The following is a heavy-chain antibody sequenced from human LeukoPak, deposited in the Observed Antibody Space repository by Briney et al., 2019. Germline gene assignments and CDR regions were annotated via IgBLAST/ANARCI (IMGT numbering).Heavy chain of an antibody. CDR1: GFIVNSYA. V-gene: IGHV3-66*02. Sequence: GGSLRLSRAASGFIVNSYAMSWVRQAPGKGLAWVSLIYSDGVTQYADSVKGRFTISRDNSKNTLYLQMNSLRDEDTAVYFCARDRAEGKTWVEFDPWGQGTLVTVSS. CDR2: IYSDGVT. CDR3: ARDRAEGKTWVEFDP. J-gene: IGHJ5*02.